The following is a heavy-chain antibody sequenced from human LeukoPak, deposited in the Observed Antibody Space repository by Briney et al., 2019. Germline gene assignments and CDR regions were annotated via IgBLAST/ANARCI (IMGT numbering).Heavy chain of an antibody. CDR1: GFIVNSYA. V-gene: IGHV3-66*02. Sequence: GGSLRLSRAASGFIVNSYAMSWVRQAPGKGLAWVSLIYSDGVTQYADSVKGRFTISRDNSKNTLYLQMNSLRDEDTAVYFCARDRAEGKTWVEFDPWGQGTLVTVSS. CDR2: IYSDGVT. CDR3: ARDRAEGKTWVEFDP. J-gene: IGHJ5*02.